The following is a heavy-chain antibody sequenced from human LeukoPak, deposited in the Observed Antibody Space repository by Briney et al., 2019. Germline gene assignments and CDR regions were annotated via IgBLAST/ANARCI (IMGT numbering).Heavy chain of an antibody. J-gene: IGHJ4*02. Sequence: SAKVSCKASGGTFSSYAISWVRQAPGQGLEWMGRIIPIFGIANYAQKFQGRVTITADKSTSTAYMELSSLRSEDTAVYFCAREVVPEYYFDYWGQGTLVTVSS. CDR2: IIPIFGIA. CDR3: AREVVPEYYFDY. CDR1: GGTFSSYA. V-gene: IGHV1-69*04. D-gene: IGHD2-15*01.